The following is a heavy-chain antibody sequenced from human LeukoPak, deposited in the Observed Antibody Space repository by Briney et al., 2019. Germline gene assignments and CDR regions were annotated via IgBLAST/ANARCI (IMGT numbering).Heavy chain of an antibody. Sequence: SVKVSCKASGGTFSSYAISWVRQAPGQGLEWMGRIIPILDIANYAQKFQGRVTITADKSTSTAYMELSSLRSEDTAVYYCARGPGSSADIWGQGTMVTVSS. J-gene: IGHJ3*02. V-gene: IGHV1-69*04. D-gene: IGHD1-26*01. CDR2: IIPILDIA. CDR1: GGTFSSYA. CDR3: ARGPGSSADI.